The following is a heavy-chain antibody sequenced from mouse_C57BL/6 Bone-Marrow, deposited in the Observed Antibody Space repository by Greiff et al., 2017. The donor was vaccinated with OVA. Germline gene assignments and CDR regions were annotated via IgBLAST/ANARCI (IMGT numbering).Heavy chain of an antibody. V-gene: IGHV1-61*01. D-gene: IGHD2-4*01. J-gene: IGHJ4*01. CDR3: AREVYDYDEGYYAMDY. CDR1: GYTFTSYW. CDR2: IYPSDSET. Sequence: VQLQQPGAELVRPGSSVKLSCKASGYTFTSYWMDWVKQRPGQGLEWIGNIYPSDSETHYNQKFKDKATLTVDKSSSTAYMQLSSLTSEDSAVYYCAREVYDYDEGYYAMDYWGQGTSVTVSS.